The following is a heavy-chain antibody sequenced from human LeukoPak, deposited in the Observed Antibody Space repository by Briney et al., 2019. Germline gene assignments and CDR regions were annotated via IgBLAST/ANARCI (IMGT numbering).Heavy chain of an antibody. CDR2: ISGSGGST. D-gene: IGHD5-12*01. Sequence: PGGSLRLSCAASGFTFSSYAMSWVRQAPGKGLEWVSAISGSGGSTYYADSVKGRFTISRDNSKNTLYLQMNSLRAEDTAVYYCAAYCGYGSYFDYWGQGTLVTVSS. CDR1: GFTFSSYA. V-gene: IGHV3-23*01. J-gene: IGHJ4*02. CDR3: AAYCGYGSYFDY.